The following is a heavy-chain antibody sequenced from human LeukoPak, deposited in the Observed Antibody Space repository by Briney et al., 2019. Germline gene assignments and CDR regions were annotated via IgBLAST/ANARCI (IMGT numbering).Heavy chain of an antibody. V-gene: IGHV3-48*03. CDR2: ISSSGGTI. J-gene: IGHJ4*02. CDR3: ASARPTVRGVTTRHEY. CDR1: GFTFSSYE. Sequence: GGSLRLSCAASGFTFSSYEMNWVCQAPGKGLEWVSYISSSGGTIYYADSVKGRFTISRDNAKNSLYLQMNSLRAEDTAVYYCASARPTVRGVTTRHEYWGQGTLVTVSS. D-gene: IGHD3-10*02.